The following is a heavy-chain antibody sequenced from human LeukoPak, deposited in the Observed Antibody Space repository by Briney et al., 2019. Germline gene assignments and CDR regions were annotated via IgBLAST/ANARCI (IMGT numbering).Heavy chain of an antibody. Sequence: QPGGSLRLSCAASGFTFSNYAMSWVRQAPGKGLEEVSVISGSGATTDYADSVMGRFTISRDNSKNTLYLQLDSLRAEDTAVYFCAKGLWGAYYYGMDVWGQGTTVTVSS. CDR2: ISGSGATT. CDR3: AKGLWGAYYYGMDV. CDR1: GFTFSNYA. J-gene: IGHJ6*02. V-gene: IGHV3-23*01. D-gene: IGHD3-16*01.